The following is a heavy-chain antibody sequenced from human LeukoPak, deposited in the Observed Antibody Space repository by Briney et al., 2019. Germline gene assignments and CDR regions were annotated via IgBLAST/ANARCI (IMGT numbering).Heavy chain of an antibody. D-gene: IGHD3-22*01. J-gene: IGHJ1*01. V-gene: IGHV3-23*01. CDR3: AKDLFAYDSSGYYPEYFQH. Sequence: GGSLRLSSAASGFTFSSYAMSWVRQAPGKGLEWVSAISGSGGSTYYADSVKGRFTISRDNSKNTLYLQMNSPRAEDTAVYYCAKDLFAYDSSGYYPEYFQHWGQGTLVTVSS. CDR2: ISGSGGST. CDR1: GFTFSSYA.